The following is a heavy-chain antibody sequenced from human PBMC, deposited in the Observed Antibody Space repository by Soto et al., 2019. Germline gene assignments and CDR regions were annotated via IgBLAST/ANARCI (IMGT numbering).Heavy chain of an antibody. V-gene: IGHV3-30-3*01. CDR2: ISYDGSNK. J-gene: IGHJ6*02. CDR1: GFTFSSYA. CDR3: AREAEDYGMDV. Sequence: QVQLVESGGGVVQPGRSLRLSCAASGFTFSSYAMHWVRQAPGKGLEWVAVISYDGSNKYYADSVKGRFTISRDNSKNTLYLQMNSLRAEDTAVYYCAREAEDYGMDVWGHGTTVTVSS.